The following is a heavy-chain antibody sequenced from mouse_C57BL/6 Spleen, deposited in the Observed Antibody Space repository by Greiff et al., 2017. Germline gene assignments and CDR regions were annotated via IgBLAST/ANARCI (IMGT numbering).Heavy chain of an antibody. CDR1: GYTFTSYW. Sequence: QVQLQQSGAELVMPGASVKLSCKASGYTFTSYWMHWVKQRPGQGLEWIGEIDPSDSYTNYNQKFKGKSTLTVDKSSSTAYMQLSSLTSEDSAVYYCARSRGDGNPFAYWGQGTLVTVSA. CDR3: ARSRGDGNPFAY. CDR2: IDPSDSYT. D-gene: IGHD2-1*01. J-gene: IGHJ3*01. V-gene: IGHV1-69*01.